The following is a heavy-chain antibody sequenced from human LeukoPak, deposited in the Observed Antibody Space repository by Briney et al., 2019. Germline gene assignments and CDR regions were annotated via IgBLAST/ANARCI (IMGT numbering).Heavy chain of an antibody. V-gene: IGHV4-31*03. D-gene: IGHD3-22*01. J-gene: IGHJ4*02. CDR3: ARAPRSYDSSGYCDY. Sequence: SQTLSLTCTVSGGSISSGGYYWSWLRQHPGKGLEWIVYIYYSGRTYYNPSLKSRVTISVDTSKNQFSLKLSSVTAADTAVYYCARAPRSYDSSGYCDYWGQGTLVTVSS. CDR1: GGSISSGGYY. CDR2: IYYSGRT.